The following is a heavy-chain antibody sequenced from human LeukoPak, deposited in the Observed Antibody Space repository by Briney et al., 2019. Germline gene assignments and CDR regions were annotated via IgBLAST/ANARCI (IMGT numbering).Heavy chain of an antibody. CDR2: MNPNSGNT. CDR1: GYTFTSYD. D-gene: IGHD2-2*01. V-gene: IGHV1-8*01. Sequence: GASVKVSCKASGYTFTSYDINWVRQATGPGLEWMGWMNPNSGNTGYAQKFQGRVTMTRNTSISTAYMELSSLRSEDTAVYYCARGFLPEVVPAAMMAFDIWGQGTMVTVSS. J-gene: IGHJ3*02. CDR3: ARGFLPEVVPAAMMAFDI.